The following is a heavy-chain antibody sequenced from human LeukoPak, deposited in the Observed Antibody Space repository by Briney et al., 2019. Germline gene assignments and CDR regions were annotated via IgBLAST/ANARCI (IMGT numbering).Heavy chain of an antibody. CDR1: GGTFSSYA. V-gene: IGHV1-69*05. CDR3: AKDTLGAGYTSSWSFDY. Sequence: SVKVSCKASGGTFSSYAISWVRQAPGQGLEWMGGIIPIFGTANYAQKFQGRVTITTDESTSTAYMELSSLRTEDTALYYCAKDTLGAGYTSSWSFDYWGQGTLVTVSS. J-gene: IGHJ4*02. D-gene: IGHD6-13*01. CDR2: IIPIFGTA.